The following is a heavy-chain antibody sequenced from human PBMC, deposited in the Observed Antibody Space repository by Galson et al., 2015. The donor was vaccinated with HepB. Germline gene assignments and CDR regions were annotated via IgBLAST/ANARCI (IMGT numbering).Heavy chain of an antibody. J-gene: IGHJ5*02. CDR1: GFTFSSYD. V-gene: IGHV3-23*01. CDR2: VMSGSGGA. Sequence: SLRLSCAASGFTFSSYDMIWVRQAPGKGLEWASAVMSGSGGAFYADSVKGRFTISRDNSKNTLSLQMSSLGAEDTAVYYCAKCGVLSSGWCNYFDPWGQGTLVTVSS. D-gene: IGHD6-19*01. CDR3: AKCGVLSSGWCNYFDP.